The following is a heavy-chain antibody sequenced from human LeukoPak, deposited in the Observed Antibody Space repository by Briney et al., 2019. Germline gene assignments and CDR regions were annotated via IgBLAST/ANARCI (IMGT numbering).Heavy chain of an antibody. D-gene: IGHD5-18*01. CDR3: AKESREYSYGSYYFDY. CDR1: GFTFSSYG. Sequence: PGGSLRLSCAASGFTFSSYGMHWVRQAPGKGLEWVAVISYDGSNKYYADSVKGRFTISRDNSKNTLYLQMNSLRAEDTAVYYCAKESREYSYGSYYFDYWGQGTLVTVSS. J-gene: IGHJ4*02. V-gene: IGHV3-30*18. CDR2: ISYDGSNK.